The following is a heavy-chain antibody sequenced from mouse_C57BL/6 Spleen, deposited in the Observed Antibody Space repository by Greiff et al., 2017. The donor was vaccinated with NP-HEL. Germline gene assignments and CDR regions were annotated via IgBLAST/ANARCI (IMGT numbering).Heavy chain of an antibody. Sequence: EVQGVESGGDLVKPGGSLKLSCAASGFTFSSYGMSWVRQTPDKRLEWVATISSGDSYTYYPDSVKGRFTISRDNAKNTLYLQMSSLKSEDTAMYYCARRDTTVVAPDYWGQGTTLTVSS. D-gene: IGHD1-1*01. CDR1: GFTFSSYG. CDR2: ISSGDSYT. V-gene: IGHV5-6*01. J-gene: IGHJ2*01. CDR3: ARRDTTVVAPDY.